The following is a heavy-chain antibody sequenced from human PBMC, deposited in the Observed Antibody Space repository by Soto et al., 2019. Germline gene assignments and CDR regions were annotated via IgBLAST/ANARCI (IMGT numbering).Heavy chain of an antibody. CDR1: GGSVSNSSHY. D-gene: IGHD3-3*01. V-gene: IGHV4-61*01. CDR2: VYYTGST. CDR3: ARGDGFWSGYSYLNY. Sequence: SETLSLTCTVSGGSVSNSSHYWTWIRQPPGTGLEWIGYVYYTGSTNYNPSLHSRVTISVDTSKNQFSLTLSSVTAADTAVYYCARGDGFWSGYSYLNYWGQGTPGTVSA. J-gene: IGHJ4*02.